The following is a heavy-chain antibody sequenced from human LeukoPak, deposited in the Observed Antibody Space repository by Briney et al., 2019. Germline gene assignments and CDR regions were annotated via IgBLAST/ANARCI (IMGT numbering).Heavy chain of an antibody. Sequence: SETLSLTCTVSGGSISSSSYYWGWIRQPPGKGLEWIGSIYYSGSTYYNPSLKSRVTISVDTSKNQFSLKLSSVTAADTAVYYCARQHTIFGVVIREYWGQGTLVTVSS. CDR1: GGSISSSSYY. D-gene: IGHD3-3*01. J-gene: IGHJ4*02. V-gene: IGHV4-39*01. CDR3: ARQHTIFGVVIREY. CDR2: IYYSGST.